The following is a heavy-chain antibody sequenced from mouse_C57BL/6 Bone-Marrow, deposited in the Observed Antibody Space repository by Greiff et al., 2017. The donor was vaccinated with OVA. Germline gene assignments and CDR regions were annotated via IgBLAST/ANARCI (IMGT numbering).Heavy chain of an antibody. J-gene: IGHJ3*01. V-gene: IGHV1-59*01. CDR3: AQRGFAY. Sequence: QVQLQQSGAELVRPGTSVKLSCKASGYTFTSYWMHWVQQSPGQGLEWIGVIDPSDSYTNYNQKFKGKATLTVDTSSSTAYMQLDSRTSEDSAVYYCAQRGFAYWGQGTLVTVSA. CDR2: IDPSDSYT. CDR1: GYTFTSYW.